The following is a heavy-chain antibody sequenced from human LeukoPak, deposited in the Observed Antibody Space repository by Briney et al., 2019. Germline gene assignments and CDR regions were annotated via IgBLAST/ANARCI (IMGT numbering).Heavy chain of an antibody. Sequence: SETLSLTCTVSGGFVSSNYWSWIRQPPGKGREWIGYIYYSGSTNYNPSLKSRVTISEDTSKNQFPLKRTSVTAADTAVYYCARGGARLYGMDVWGQGTTVTVSS. D-gene: IGHD4/OR15-4a*01. CDR1: GGFVSSNY. CDR3: ARGGARLYGMDV. CDR2: IYYSGST. V-gene: IGHV4-59*02. J-gene: IGHJ6*02.